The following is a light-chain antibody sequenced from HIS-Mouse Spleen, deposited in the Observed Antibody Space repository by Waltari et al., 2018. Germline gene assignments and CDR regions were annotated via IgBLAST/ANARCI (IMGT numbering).Light chain of an antibody. J-gene: IGLJ3*02. CDR3: CSYAGSYTWV. CDR1: SSDVGGFIY. CDR2: DVS. V-gene: IGLV2-11*01. Sequence: QSPLTQPRSVSGSPGQSVTIPCTGPSSDVGGFIYVSSYQQTPGKAPKLMIYDVSKRPSGVPDRFSGSKSGNTASLTISGLQAEDEADYYCCSYAGSYTWVFGGGTKLTVL.